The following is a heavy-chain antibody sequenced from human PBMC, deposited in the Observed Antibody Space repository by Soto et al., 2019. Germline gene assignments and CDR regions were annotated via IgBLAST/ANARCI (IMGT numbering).Heavy chain of an antibody. V-gene: IGHV1-2*02. Sequence: ASVNVSFEASGCIFIHYYIHWVRHAPGQGLECMGWINPNSGGPISAQKFQGRVTMTRDTSISTAYLELSRLRSDDTAVYYCARGGTTSMDYWGQGTQVTVSS. CDR2: INPNSGGP. CDR3: ARGGTTSMDY. D-gene: IGHD1-7*01. CDR1: GCIFIHYY. J-gene: IGHJ4*01.